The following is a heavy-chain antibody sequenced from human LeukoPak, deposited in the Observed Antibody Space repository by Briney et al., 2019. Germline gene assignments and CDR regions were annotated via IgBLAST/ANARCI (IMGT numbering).Heavy chain of an antibody. D-gene: IGHD2-2*01. Sequence: GGSLRLSCAASGFTFSSYAMSWVRQAPGKGLEWVSSISSSSSYIYYADSVKGRFTISRDNAKNSLYLQMNSLRAEDTAVYYCAREWVRRGWIVVAGSSYMDVWGKGTTVTISS. CDR2: ISSSSSYI. J-gene: IGHJ6*03. V-gene: IGHV3-21*01. CDR1: GFTFSSYA. CDR3: AREWVRRGWIVVAGSSYMDV.